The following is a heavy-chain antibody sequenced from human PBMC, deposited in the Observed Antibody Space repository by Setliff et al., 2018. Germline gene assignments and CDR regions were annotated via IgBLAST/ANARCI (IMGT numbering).Heavy chain of an antibody. Sequence: GASVKVSCKTSPYSFSGYYIHWVRQAPGQGLEWMGWINTNSGDTRYAQKFQGRVTMTRDTSISTAYMELSRLRSDDTAVYYCARTKGFVDGYLDPWGQGTLGTVSA. V-gene: IGHV1-2*02. J-gene: IGHJ5*02. CDR3: ARTKGFVDGYLDP. D-gene: IGHD3-10*01. CDR2: INTNSGDT. CDR1: PYSFSGYY.